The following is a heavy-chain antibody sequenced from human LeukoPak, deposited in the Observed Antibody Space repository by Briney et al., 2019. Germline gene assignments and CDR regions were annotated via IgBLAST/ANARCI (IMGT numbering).Heavy chain of an antibody. CDR1: GFTFSSYA. J-gene: IGHJ4*02. Sequence: GGSLRLSRTASGFTFSSYAMSWVRQAPGKGLEWVSGISPGGPTYYADSVKGRFTISRDDSKNTLYLQMKNLRAEDTAVYYCAKDGAWLRFDDWGQGILVSVSS. D-gene: IGHD5-12*01. CDR2: ISPGGPT. CDR3: AKDGAWLRFDD. V-gene: IGHV3-23*01.